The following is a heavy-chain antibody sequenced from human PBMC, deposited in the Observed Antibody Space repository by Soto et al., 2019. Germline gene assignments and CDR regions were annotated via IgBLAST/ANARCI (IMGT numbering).Heavy chain of an antibody. Sequence: PSETLSLTCAVSGDSSSNDIWWSWVRQPPGKGLEWIGEVHHTGSTNYNPSLESRVTLSVDKSNNWFSLELSSVTAADTAVYYCASSSWFTIDYWGRGTLVTVSS. V-gene: IGHV4-4*02. J-gene: IGHJ4*02. CDR2: VHHTGST. CDR3: ASSSWFTIDY. CDR1: GDSSSNDIW. D-gene: IGHD6-13*01.